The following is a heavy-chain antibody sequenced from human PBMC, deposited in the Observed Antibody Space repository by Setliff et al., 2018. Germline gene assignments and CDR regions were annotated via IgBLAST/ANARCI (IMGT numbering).Heavy chain of an antibody. CDR1: GGSISSHY. Sequence: LSLTCTVSGGSISSHYWSWIRQPPGKGLEWIGSIYYSGSTNYNPSLKSRVTISVDTSKNQFSLKLSSVTAADTAVYYCARSTYGGAAAAYYFDYWGQGTLVTVSS. CDR2: IYYSGST. D-gene: IGHD6-13*01. J-gene: IGHJ4*02. CDR3: ARSTYGGAAAAYYFDY. V-gene: IGHV4-59*08.